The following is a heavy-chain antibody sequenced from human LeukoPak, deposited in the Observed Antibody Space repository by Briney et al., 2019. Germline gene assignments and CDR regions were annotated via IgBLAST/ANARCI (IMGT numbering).Heavy chain of an antibody. V-gene: IGHV1-46*01. CDR3: ARDQASVLRYFDWSQNWFDP. D-gene: IGHD3-9*01. CDR1: GYTFTSYY. J-gene: IGHJ5*02. CDR2: INPSGGST. Sequence: ASVKVSCKASGYTFTSYYMHWVRQAPGQGLEWMGIINPSGGSTSYAQKFQGRVTMTRDTSTSTVYMELSSLRSEDTAAYYCARDQASVLRYFDWSQNWFDPWGQGTLVTVSS.